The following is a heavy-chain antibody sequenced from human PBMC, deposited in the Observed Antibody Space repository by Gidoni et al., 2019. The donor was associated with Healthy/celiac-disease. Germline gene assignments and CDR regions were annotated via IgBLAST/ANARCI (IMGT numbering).Heavy chain of an antibody. CDR3: ARVTIFGVVPTPGMDV. Sequence: QLQLQESGPVLGKPSEPLSLTFTVSGGSICSSCHSWGWIRQPPRKGLEWIGSIHYSGSTYYNPSLKSRVTICVDTSKNQVSLKLSSVTAADTAVYYCARVTIFGVVPTPGMDVWGQGTTVTVSS. CDR2: IHYSGST. CDR1: GGSICSSCHS. V-gene: IGHV4-39*01. J-gene: IGHJ6*02. D-gene: IGHD3-3*01.